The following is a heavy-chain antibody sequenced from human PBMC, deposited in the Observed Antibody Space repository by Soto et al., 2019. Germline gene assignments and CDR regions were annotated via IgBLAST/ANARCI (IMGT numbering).Heavy chain of an antibody. V-gene: IGHV3-74*01. CDR1: GFTFSSYW. CDR2: INSDGSST. Sequence: GGSLRLSCAASGFTFSSYWMHWVRQAPGKGLVWVSRINSDGSSTSYADSVKGRFTISRDNAKNTLYLQVNSLRAEDTAVYYCARSQPLVAATLDYWGQGTLVTVSS. J-gene: IGHJ4*02. CDR3: ARSQPLVAATLDY. D-gene: IGHD2-15*01.